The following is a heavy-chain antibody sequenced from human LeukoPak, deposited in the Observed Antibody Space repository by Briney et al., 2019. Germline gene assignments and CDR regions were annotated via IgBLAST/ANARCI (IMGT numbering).Heavy chain of an antibody. CDR3: ANVDTAIAADY. CDR2: ISYDGSNK. D-gene: IGHD5-18*01. Sequence: PGGSLRLSCAASGFTFSSYGMHWVRQAPGKGLEWVAVISYDGSNKYYADSVKGRFTISRDNSKNTLYLQMNSLRAEDTAVYYCANVDTAIAADYWGQGTLVTVSS. CDR1: GFTFSSYG. J-gene: IGHJ4*02. V-gene: IGHV3-30*18.